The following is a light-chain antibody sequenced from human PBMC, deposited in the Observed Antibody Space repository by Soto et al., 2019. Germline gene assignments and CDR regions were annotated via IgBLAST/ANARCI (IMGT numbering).Light chain of an antibody. CDR3: QQSYSSPWT. V-gene: IGKV1-39*01. CDR2: AAS. Sequence: DIPMTQSPSSLSASVGDRVTITCRASQNINTYLNWYQQKPGRAPKLLIYAASILQSGVPSGFSGSGSGTDFTLTISSLQPEDFATYYCQQSYSSPWTFGQGTKVEIK. J-gene: IGKJ1*01. CDR1: QNINTY.